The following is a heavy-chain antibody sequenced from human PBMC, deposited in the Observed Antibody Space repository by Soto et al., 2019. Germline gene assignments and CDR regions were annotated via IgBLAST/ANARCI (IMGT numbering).Heavy chain of an antibody. J-gene: IGHJ6*02. CDR2: ISGSGSST. V-gene: IGHV3-23*01. CDR1: GFAFSIYA. Sequence: PGGSLRLSCAASGFAFSIYAMSWVRQAPGKGLEWVASISGSGSSTYSADSVKGRFTISRDNSKITLYLQMNSLRAEDTAVYYCAKCDGDYRYYYYGMDVWGQGTTVTVS. D-gene: IGHD4-17*01. CDR3: AKCDGDYRYYYYGMDV.